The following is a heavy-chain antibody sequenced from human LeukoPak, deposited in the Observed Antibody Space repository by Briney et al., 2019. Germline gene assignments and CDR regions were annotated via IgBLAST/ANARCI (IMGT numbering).Heavy chain of an antibody. CDR3: ARLQYGGTLPGAFDI. CDR1: GYSFTRYW. D-gene: IGHD2-15*01. V-gene: IGHV5-51*01. CDR2: IYPGDSDT. J-gene: IGHJ3*02. Sequence: GESLKISCKGSGYSFTRYWIGWVRQMPGKGLEWMGIIYPGDSDTRYSPSFQGQVTISADKSISTAYLQWSSLKASDTAMYYCARLQYGGTLPGAFDIWGQGTMVTVSS.